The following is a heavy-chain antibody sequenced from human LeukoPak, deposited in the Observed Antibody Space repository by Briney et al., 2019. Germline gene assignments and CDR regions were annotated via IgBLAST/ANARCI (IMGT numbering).Heavy chain of an antibody. D-gene: IGHD5-18*01. J-gene: IGHJ4*02. Sequence: GGSLRLSCAASGFTFSTYWMNWVRQAPGKGLEWLTVMSYDGSNEYFADSVRGRFTVSKDSSRNTVYLQMNSLRAEDTAVYYCARSGGVRSNWIHLTPWGRGTLVTVSS. CDR2: MSYDGSNE. CDR1: GFTFSTYW. V-gene: IGHV3-30*03. CDR3: ARSGGVRSNWIHLTP.